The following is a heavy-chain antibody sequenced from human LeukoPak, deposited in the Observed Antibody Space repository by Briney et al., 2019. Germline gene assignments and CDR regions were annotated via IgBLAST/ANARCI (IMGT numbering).Heavy chain of an antibody. CDR2: ISAYNGNT. CDR1: GYTFTSYG. J-gene: IGHJ4*02. D-gene: IGHD6-6*01. V-gene: IGHV1-18*01. CDR3: ARAEGRVARQGFLGYFDY. Sequence: AASVKVSCKASGYTFTSYGISWVRQAPGQGLEWMGWISAYNGNTNYAQKLQGRVTMTTDTSTSTAYVELRSLRSDDTAVYYCARAEGRVARQGFLGYFDYWGQGTLVTVSS.